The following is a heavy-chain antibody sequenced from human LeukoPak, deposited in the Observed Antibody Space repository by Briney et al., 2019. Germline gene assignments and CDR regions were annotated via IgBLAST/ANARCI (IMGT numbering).Heavy chain of an antibody. Sequence: SETLSLTCSVSGHSTTNYYCSWIRQSPGKGLEWLAYVYKNGHLDYNPSLRSRVTVSVDRSKTQFSLRLRSVTAADTAIYYCASGKYYYDESASLNRASRTALDVWAQGTMVIVSS. CDR3: ASGKYYYDESASLNRASRTALDV. V-gene: IGHV4-59*01. D-gene: IGHD3-22*01. CDR2: VYKNGHL. J-gene: IGHJ3*01. CDR1: GHSTTNYY.